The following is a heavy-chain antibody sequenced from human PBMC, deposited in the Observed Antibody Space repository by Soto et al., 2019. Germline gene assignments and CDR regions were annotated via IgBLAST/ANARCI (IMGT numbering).Heavy chain of an antibody. CDR2: VTGSGSST. V-gene: IGHV3-23*01. J-gene: IGHJ4*02. Sequence: GGSLRLSCAASGFTFNSYAMGWVRQAPGKGLEWLSAVTGSGSSTYYADSVKGRFTISRDNSKNTLYLQMSSLSVEDTAVYYCARDDRGNDYWGQGTLVTVSS. CDR1: GFTFNSYA. CDR3: ARDDRGNDY.